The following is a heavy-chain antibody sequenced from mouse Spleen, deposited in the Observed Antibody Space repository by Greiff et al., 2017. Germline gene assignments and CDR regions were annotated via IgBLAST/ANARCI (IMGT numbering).Heavy chain of an antibody. V-gene: IGHV1-75*01. D-gene: IGHD1-2*01. Sequence: QVQLQQSGPELVKPGASVKISCKASGYTFTVYYINWVKQRPGQGLEWIGWIFPGSGSTYYNEKFKGKATLTVDKSSSTAYMLLSSLTSEDSAVYFCARRDYYGPWYFDVWGAGTTVTVSS. CDR3: ARRDYYGPWYFDV. CDR1: GYTFTVYY. CDR2: IFPGSGST. J-gene: IGHJ1*01.